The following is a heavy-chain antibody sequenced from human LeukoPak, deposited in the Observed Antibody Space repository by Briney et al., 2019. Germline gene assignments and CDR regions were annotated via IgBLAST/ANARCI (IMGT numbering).Heavy chain of an antibody. D-gene: IGHD5-18*01. J-gene: IGHJ4*02. CDR1: GFTFGSHA. CDR3: GKTTVGYSSGQKPAWPVDY. CDR2: IFGSGGSP. Sequence: QPGGSLRLSCEASGFTFGSHAMYWVRQAPGKGLEWVAGIFGSGGSPHYADSVKGRFTISRDNSRNTVYLQINSLRAEDTAVYYCGKTTVGYSSGQKPAWPVDYWGQGTLVTASS. V-gene: IGHV3-23*01.